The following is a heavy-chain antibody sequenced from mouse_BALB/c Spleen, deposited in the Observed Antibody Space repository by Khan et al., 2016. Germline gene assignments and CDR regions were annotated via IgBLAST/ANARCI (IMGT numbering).Heavy chain of an antibody. D-gene: IGHD2-1*01. CDR2: IDPENGNT. Sequence: VQLKQSGAELVRPGALVKLSCKASGFNIKDYYMYWVKQRPEQGLEWIGWIDPENGNTIYDPKFQGKASITADTSSNTAYLQLSSLTSEDTAVYYCARGDGNYAMDYWGQGTSVTVSS. J-gene: IGHJ4*01. CDR1: GFNIKDYY. CDR3: ARGDGNYAMDY. V-gene: IGHV14-1*02.